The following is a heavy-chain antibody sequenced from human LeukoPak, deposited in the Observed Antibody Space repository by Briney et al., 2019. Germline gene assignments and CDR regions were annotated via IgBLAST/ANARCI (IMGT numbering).Heavy chain of an antibody. CDR2: TYYSGST. Sequence: SETLSLTCTVSGGSISSYYWSWIRQPPGKGLEWIGDTYYSGSTNYKPSLKSRVTISVDTSKNQISLKLSSVTAADTAVYYCARLYYYYGLDVWGQGTTVTVSS. CDR1: GGSISSYY. V-gene: IGHV4-59*08. J-gene: IGHJ6*02. CDR3: ARLYYYYGLDV.